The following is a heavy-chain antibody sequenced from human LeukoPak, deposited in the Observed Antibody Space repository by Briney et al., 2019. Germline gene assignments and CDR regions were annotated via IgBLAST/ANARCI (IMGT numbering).Heavy chain of an antibody. Sequence: GGSLRLSYAASGFTFSSCTMNWVRQAPRKGLEWVSSISSNSSYMYYADSVKRRFTISGDNAKNSLYLQMSTLRAEDTAVYYCARGNSCSGGSCSYYFDYWGQGTLVTVSS. CDR3: ARGNSCSGGSCSYYFDY. CDR2: ISSNSSYM. CDR1: GFTFSSCT. J-gene: IGHJ4*02. D-gene: IGHD2-15*01. V-gene: IGHV3-21*01.